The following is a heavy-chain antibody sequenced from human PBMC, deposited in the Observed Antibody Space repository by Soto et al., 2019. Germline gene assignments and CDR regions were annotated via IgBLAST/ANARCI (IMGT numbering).Heavy chain of an antibody. Sequence: QVHLAESGGGVVQPGRSLRLSCAGSGFTFSSYAMHWVRQAPGKGLELVAVISNDGTHKYYAESLKGRFIISRDNSKNTLYLQMNSLRAEDTAVYFCAKDLYYYDSSLDDYWGQGTLVTVSS. CDR2: ISNDGTHK. CDR3: AKDLYYYDSSLDDY. J-gene: IGHJ4*02. V-gene: IGHV3-30*18. CDR1: GFTFSSYA. D-gene: IGHD3-22*01.